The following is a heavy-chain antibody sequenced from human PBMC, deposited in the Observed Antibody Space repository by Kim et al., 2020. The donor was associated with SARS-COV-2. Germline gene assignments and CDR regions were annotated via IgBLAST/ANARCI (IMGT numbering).Heavy chain of an antibody. CDR3: ARVADTTAQNSSCSYRRDY. CDR1: GGSISSSSYY. V-gene: IGHV4-39*01. J-gene: IGHJ4*02. Sequence: SETLSLTCTVSGGSISSSSYYWGWIRQPPGKGLEWIGSIYYSGSTYYNPSLKSRVTISVDTFKYQFSLKLSSVTAADTAVYYCARVADTTAQNSSCSYRRDYWGQGTLVTVSS. D-gene: IGHD6-19*01. CDR2: IYYSGST.